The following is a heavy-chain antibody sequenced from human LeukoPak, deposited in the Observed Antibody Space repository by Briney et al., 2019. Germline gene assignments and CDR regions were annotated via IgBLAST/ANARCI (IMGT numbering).Heavy chain of an antibody. CDR3: ARHSYYDSSGYYLSTRGNWFDP. CDR1: GYSFTSYW. D-gene: IGHD3-22*01. J-gene: IGHJ5*02. Sequence: GESLKISCKGSGYSFTSYWIGWVRQMAGKGMGWMGIIYPGDSDTRYSPSFQGQVTISADKSISTAYLQWSSLKASDTAMYYCARHSYYDSSGYYLSTRGNWFDPWGQGTLVTVSS. CDR2: IYPGDSDT. V-gene: IGHV5-51*01.